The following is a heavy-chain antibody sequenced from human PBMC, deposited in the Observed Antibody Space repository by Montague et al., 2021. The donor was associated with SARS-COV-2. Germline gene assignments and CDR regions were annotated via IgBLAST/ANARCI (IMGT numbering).Heavy chain of an antibody. CDR3: ARGGYYDSSGYSLLYYYYGMDV. Sequence: TLSLTCTVSGRSISSGRYYWSWIRQHPGKGLEWIGYIYYSGSTYYNPSLKSRVTISVDTSKNQFSLKLSSVAAADTAVYYCARGGYYDSSGYSLLYYYYGMDVWGQGTTVTVSS. D-gene: IGHD3-22*01. CDR2: IYYSGST. J-gene: IGHJ6*02. V-gene: IGHV4-31*03. CDR1: GRSISSGRYY.